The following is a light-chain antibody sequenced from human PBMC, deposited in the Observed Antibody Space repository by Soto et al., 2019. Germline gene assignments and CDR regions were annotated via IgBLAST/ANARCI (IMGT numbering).Light chain of an antibody. J-gene: IGKJ1*01. CDR1: QSLLHSNGYNY. CDR3: MQALQTPPT. CDR2: LGS. V-gene: IGKV2-28*01. Sequence: DIVMTQSPLSLPVTPGEPASISCRSSQSLLHSNGYNYLDWYLQKPGQSPQLLIYLGSNRASGVPDRFSGSGSGTNFTLKISRVEADDVGVYYCMQALQTPPTFGQGTKVEIK.